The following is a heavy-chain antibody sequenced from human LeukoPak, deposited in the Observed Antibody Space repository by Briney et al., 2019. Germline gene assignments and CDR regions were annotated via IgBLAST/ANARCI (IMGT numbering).Heavy chain of an antibody. D-gene: IGHD3-10*01. CDR1: GYSFTTHW. CDR2: MYPGDSDT. J-gene: IGHJ3*01. Sequence: GESLKISCKGSGYSFTTHWIGWVRQMSGKGLEWMGIMYPGDSDTRYSPSFEGQVTMSADKSNTTAYLQWNSLGASDTAMYYCARHRGSGSYYAFDVWGQGTMVTVSS. CDR3: ARHRGSGSYYAFDV. V-gene: IGHV5-51*01.